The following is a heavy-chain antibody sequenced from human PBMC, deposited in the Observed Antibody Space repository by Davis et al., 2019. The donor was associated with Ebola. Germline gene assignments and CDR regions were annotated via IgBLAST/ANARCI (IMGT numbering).Heavy chain of an antibody. CDR2: IRSKAYGEST. Sequence: SLNTSCTAAGLIFGDSAMSWVRQAPGKGLEWVGIIRSKAYGESTQYVACVRGRFSFSRDDSKSSAYHQMNSVKTEGTGVYYCRADGDNFDYWGQGTLVAVSS. V-gene: IGHV3-49*04. CDR3: RADGDNFDY. D-gene: IGHD1-26*01. CDR1: GLIFGDSA. J-gene: IGHJ4*02.